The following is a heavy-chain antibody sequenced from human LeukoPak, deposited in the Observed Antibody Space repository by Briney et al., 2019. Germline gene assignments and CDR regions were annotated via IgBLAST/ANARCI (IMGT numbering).Heavy chain of an antibody. J-gene: IGHJ4*02. CDR1: GFTFSSYA. Sequence: PGGSLRLSCAASGFTFSSYAMSWVRQAPGKGLEWVSAISGSGGSTYYADSVKGRFTISRDDSKNTLYLQMNSLRAEDTAVYYCARPHSSGYSLTYYFDYWGQGTLITVSS. CDR2: ISGSGGST. CDR3: ARPHSSGYSLTYYFDY. D-gene: IGHD3-22*01. V-gene: IGHV3-23*01.